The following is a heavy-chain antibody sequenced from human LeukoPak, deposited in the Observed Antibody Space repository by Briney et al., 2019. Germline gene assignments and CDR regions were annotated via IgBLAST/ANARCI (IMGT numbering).Heavy chain of an antibody. CDR2: INPNSGGT. V-gene: IGHV1-2*02. CDR1: GYTFTGYY. Sequence: ASVKVSCKASGYTFTGYYMHWVRQAPGQGLEWMGWINPNSGGTNYAQKFQGRVTMTRDTSISTAYMELSRLRSDDTAVYYCARDNAYCGGDCYSVSEYFQHWGQGTLVTVSS. D-gene: IGHD2-21*02. J-gene: IGHJ1*01. CDR3: ARDNAYCGGDCYSVSEYFQH.